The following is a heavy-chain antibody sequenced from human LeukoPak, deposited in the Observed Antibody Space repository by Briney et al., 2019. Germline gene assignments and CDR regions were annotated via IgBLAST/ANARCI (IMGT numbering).Heavy chain of an antibody. J-gene: IGHJ4*02. Sequence: GGSLRLSCVASGFRFSTSWMSWVRQAPGKGPEWVANIKEDGSEKSYVDSVKGRYTISRDSANNSLYLQMNSLRAEDTAVYYCARVYSANGYGSGYYDYWGQGTLVTVSS. CDR2: IKEDGSEK. CDR3: ARVYSANGYGSGYYDY. D-gene: IGHD3-10*01. V-gene: IGHV3-7*02. CDR1: GFRFSTSW.